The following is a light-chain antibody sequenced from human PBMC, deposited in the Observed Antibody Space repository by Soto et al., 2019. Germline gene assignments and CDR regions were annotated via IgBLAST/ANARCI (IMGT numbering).Light chain of an antibody. V-gene: IGKV3-11*01. CDR3: QQTYSPPLT. J-gene: IGKJ4*01. CDR2: GAF. Sequence: EIVLTQSPATLSLSPGERATLSCRASPSVTNYLAWYQQKPGQPPRLLIYGAFNRAAGIPARFSGSGSGTDFTLTISSLEPEDSATYYCQQTYSPPLTFGGGTKV. CDR1: PSVTNY.